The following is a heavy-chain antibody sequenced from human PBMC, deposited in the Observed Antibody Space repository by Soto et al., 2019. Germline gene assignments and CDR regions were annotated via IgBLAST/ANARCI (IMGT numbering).Heavy chain of an antibody. V-gene: IGHV1-46*01. CDR2: INPSGVST. D-gene: IGHD3-3*01. Sequence: ASVKVSCKASGYTFTIHYMHWVRQAPGQGLEWMGIINPSGVSTSYAQKVQGRVTMTRDTSTSTVYMQLSSLRSEDTAVYYCARVDSYYDFWSGYYRMIYVDDYYYYYGMDVWGQGTTVTVSS. CDR1: GYTFTIHY. J-gene: IGHJ6*02. CDR3: ARVDSYYDFWSGYYRMIYVDDYYYYYGMDV.